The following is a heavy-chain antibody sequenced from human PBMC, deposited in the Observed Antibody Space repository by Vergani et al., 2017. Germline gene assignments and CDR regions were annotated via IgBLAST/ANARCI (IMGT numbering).Heavy chain of an antibody. V-gene: IGHV3-21*04. J-gene: IGHJ4*02. Sequence: EVQLVESGGGLVKPGGSLRLSCAASGFTFSSYSMNWVRQAPGKGLEWVSSISSSSSYRYYADSVKGRFTISRDNSKNTLYLQMNSLRAEDTAVYYCAKDSTPFDYWGQGTLVTVSS. D-gene: IGHD2-15*01. CDR2: ISSSSSYR. CDR3: AKDSTPFDY. CDR1: GFTFSSYS.